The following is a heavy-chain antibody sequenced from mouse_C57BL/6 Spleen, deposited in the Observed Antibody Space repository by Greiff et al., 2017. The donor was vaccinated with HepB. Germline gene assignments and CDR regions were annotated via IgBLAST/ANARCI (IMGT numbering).Heavy chain of an antibody. CDR2: IRNKANGYTT. CDR3: ARYQYYDSSPMDY. Sequence: EVQGVESGGGLVQPGGSLSLSCAASGFTFTDYYMSWVRQPPGKALEWLGFIRNKANGYTTEYSASVKGQFTISKDNSQSILYLQMNALRAEDSSTYYCARYQYYDSSPMDYWGQGTSVTVSS. V-gene: IGHV7-3*01. CDR1: GFTFTDYY. J-gene: IGHJ4*01. D-gene: IGHD1-1*01.